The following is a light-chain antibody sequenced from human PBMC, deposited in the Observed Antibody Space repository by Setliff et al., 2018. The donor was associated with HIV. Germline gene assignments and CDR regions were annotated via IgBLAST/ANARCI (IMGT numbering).Light chain of an antibody. J-gene: IGLJ3*02. V-gene: IGLV2-14*03. CDR3: SSYTSTRSWV. Sequence: QSALTQPTSVSGSPGQSIAISCNGTGSDIGGYNYVSWYQQQPGKAPKLIIYVVNSRPSGISTRFSGPKSGNTASLTISGLQAEDEAVYFCSSYTSTRSWVFGGGTKVTVL. CDR2: VVN. CDR1: GSDIGGYNY.